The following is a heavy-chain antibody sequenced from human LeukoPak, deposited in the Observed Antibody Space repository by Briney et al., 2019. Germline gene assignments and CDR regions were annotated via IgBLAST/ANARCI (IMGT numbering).Heavy chain of an antibody. V-gene: IGHV4-59*01. CDR3: AGTPHLPKPKNWFDP. CDR2: IYYSGST. D-gene: IGHD2-15*01. CDR1: GGSISSYY. J-gene: IGHJ5*02. Sequence: SETLSLTCTVSGGSISSYYWSWIRQPPGKGLEWIGYIYYSGSTDYNPSLKSRVTISVDTSKNQFSLKLSSVTAADTAVYYCAGTPHLPKPKNWFDPWGQGTLVTVSS.